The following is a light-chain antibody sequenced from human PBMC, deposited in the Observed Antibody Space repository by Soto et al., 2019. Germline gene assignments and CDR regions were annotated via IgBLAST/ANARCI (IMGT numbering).Light chain of an antibody. CDR1: SSNIGANYD. CDR2: GDN. V-gene: IGLV1-40*01. Sequence: QAVVTQPPSVSGAPGRRVTISCTGSSSNIGANYDVHWYQQFPGTAPKLLIYGDNNRPSGVPDRFSGSKSGTSASLAITGLQAEDEADYYCSSHAGIINVVFGGGTKLTVL. J-gene: IGLJ3*02. CDR3: SSHAGIINVV.